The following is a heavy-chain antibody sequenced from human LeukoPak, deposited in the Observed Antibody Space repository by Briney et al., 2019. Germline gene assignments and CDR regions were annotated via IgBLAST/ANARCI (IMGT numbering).Heavy chain of an antibody. CDR1: GGSISSSSYY. CDR3: ARQKLNYYDSSGYYYGAFDI. CDR2: IYYSGST. Sequence: PSETLSLTCTVSGGSISSSSYYWGWIRQPPGKGLEWIGSIYYSGSTYYNPSLKSRVTISVDTSKNQFSLKLSSVTAADTAVYYCARQKLNYYDSSGYYYGAFDIWGQGTMVTVSS. J-gene: IGHJ3*02. D-gene: IGHD3-22*01. V-gene: IGHV4-39*07.